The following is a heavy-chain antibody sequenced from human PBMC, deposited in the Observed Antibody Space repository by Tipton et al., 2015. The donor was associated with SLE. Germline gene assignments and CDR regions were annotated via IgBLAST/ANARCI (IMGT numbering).Heavy chain of an antibody. CDR2: IYTNGKT. CDR1: GGSIRGTSYY. D-gene: IGHD3-10*01. V-gene: IGHV4-61*02. Sequence: TLSLTCTVSGGSIRGTSYYWSWIRQPAGKGLEWIGRIYTNGKTSYNPSLENRVSISLDTSKNHLFLHLSSVTAADTAGYYCAGSGKTDAYDVWGQGTVVTVSS. CDR3: AGSGKTDAYDV. J-gene: IGHJ3*01.